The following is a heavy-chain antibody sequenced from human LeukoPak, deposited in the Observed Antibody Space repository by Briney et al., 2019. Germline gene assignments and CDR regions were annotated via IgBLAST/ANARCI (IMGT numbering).Heavy chain of an antibody. CDR1: GFTFSSYA. D-gene: IGHD3-3*01. CDR2: ISYDGSNK. V-gene: IGHV3-30-3*01. CDR3: ARGSSITIFGVVIGEDYYYYMDV. Sequence: GGSLRLSCAASGFTFSSYAMHWVRQAPGKGLEWVAVISYDGSNKYYADSVKGRFTISRDNSKNTLYLQMNSLRAEDTAVYYCARGSSITIFGVVIGEDYYYYMDVWGKGTTVTVSS. J-gene: IGHJ6*03.